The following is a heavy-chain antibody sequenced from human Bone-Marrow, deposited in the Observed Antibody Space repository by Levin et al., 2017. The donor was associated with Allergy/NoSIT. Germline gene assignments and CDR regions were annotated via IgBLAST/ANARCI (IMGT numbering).Heavy chain of an antibody. J-gene: IGHJ4*02. CDR1: GFTFSSYA. V-gene: IGHV3-23*01. D-gene: IGHD4-17*01. CDR3: AKYPHDYGERPPYYFDY. Sequence: SCAASGFTFSSYAMSWVRQAPGKGLEWVSAISGSGGSTYYADSVKGRFTISRDNSKNTLYLQMNSLRAEDTAVYYCAKYPHDYGERPPYYFDYWGQGTLVTVSS. CDR2: ISGSGGST.